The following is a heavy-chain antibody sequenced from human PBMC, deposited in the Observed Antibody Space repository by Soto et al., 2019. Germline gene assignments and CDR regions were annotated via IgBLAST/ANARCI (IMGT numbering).Heavy chain of an antibody. D-gene: IGHD3-16*02. Sequence: SETLSLTCTVSGDSIKHYYWSWIRQPPGKRLEWIGYIYYTGSTTYNPSLESRVTMSVDTSKNQFYLKLSSVNAADTAVYYCAMYRRTEDDGFTHDSWGRGSLVPVSS. CDR1: GDSIKHYY. V-gene: IGHV4-59*01. CDR3: AMYRRTEDDGFTHDS. CDR2: IYYTGST. J-gene: IGHJ4*02.